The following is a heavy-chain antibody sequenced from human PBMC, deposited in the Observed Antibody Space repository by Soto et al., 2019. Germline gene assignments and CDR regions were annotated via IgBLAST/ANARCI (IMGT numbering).Heavy chain of an antibody. V-gene: IGHV1-69*01. CDR1: EGTFNSYA. J-gene: IGHJ4*02. CDR2: IIPYYNTL. D-gene: IGHD6-13*01. CDR3: ASGASRWYPYFFDS. Sequence: QAQVVQSGAEVRKPGSSVKLSRKASEGTFNSYAIAWVRQAPGQGLEWMGGIIPYYNTLNYAQKFQDRVTITADDSTNTVYMELSSLRSDDTAVYFCASGASRWYPYFFDSWAQGTLVTVSS.